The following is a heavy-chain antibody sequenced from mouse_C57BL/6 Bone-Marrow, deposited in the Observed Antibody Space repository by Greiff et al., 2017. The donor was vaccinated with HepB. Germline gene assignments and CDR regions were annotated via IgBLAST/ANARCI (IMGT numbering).Heavy chain of an antibody. V-gene: IGHV3-6*01. J-gene: IGHJ2*01. CDR3: AREWRSFDY. CDR2: ISYDGSN. CDR1: GYSITSGYY. Sequence: EVKLQESGPGLVKPSQSLSLTCSVTGYSITSGYYWNWIRQFPGNKLEWMGYISYDGSNNYNPSLKNRISITLDTSKNQFFLKLNSVTTEDTATYYGAREWRSFDYWGQGTTLTVSS.